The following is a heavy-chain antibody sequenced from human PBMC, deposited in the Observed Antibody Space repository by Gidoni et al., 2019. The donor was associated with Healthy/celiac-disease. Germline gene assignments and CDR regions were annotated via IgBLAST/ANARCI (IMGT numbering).Heavy chain of an antibody. CDR1: GCTFSSYA. CDR3: AREGEMATSPLRY. Sequence: QVQLVESGGGVVQPGRSLRPSCAASGCTFSSYAMHWVRQAPGKGLEWVAVISYDGSNNYYADSVKGRFTISRDNSKNTLYLQMNSLRAEDTAVYYCAREGEMATSPLRYWGQGTLVTVSS. J-gene: IGHJ4*02. CDR2: ISYDGSNN. V-gene: IGHV3-30-3*01. D-gene: IGHD5-12*01.